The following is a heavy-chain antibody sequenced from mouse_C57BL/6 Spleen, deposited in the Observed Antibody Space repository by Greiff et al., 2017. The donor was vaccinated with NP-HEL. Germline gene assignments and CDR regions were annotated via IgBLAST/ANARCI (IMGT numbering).Heavy chain of an antibody. J-gene: IGHJ1*03. CDR1: GFNITDYY. V-gene: IGHV14-1*01. D-gene: IGHD2-4*01. CDR3: TTRATMITCTRYFDV. Sequence: VQLQQSGAELVRPGASVKLSCTASGFNITDYYMHWVKQRPEQGLEWIGRIDPEDGDTDYAPKFQGKATMTADTSSNTAYLQLSSLTSEDTAVYYCTTRATMITCTRYFDVWGTGTTVTVSS. CDR2: IDPEDGDT.